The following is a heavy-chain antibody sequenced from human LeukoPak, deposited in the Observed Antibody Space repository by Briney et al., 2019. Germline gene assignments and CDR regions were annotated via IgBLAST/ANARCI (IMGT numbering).Heavy chain of an antibody. Sequence: SETLSLTCTVSGGSISGTYYWSWIRQPPGKGLEWIGYIYYTGTTDSNPSLKSRVTISLDTSKNQFSLNLSSVTAADTAVYYCASQTLYAGYDYWGQGTLVTVSS. CDR3: ASQTLYAGYDY. V-gene: IGHV4-59*08. CDR1: GGSISGTYY. D-gene: IGHD2-2*02. CDR2: IYYTGTT. J-gene: IGHJ4*02.